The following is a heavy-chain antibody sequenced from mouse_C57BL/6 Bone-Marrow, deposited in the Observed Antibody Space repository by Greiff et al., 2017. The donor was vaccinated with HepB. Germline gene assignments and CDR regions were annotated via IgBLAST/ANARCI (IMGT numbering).Heavy chain of an antibody. Sequence: QVQLQQSGVELARPGASVKLSCKASGYTFTSYGISWVKQRTGQGLEWIGEIYPRSGNTYYNEKFKGKATLTADKSSSTAYMELRSLTSEDSAVYFCARPPLLLRSLYYYAMDYWGQGTSVTVSS. CDR1: GYTFTSYG. D-gene: IGHD1-1*01. V-gene: IGHV1-81*01. J-gene: IGHJ4*01. CDR3: ARPPLLLRSLYYYAMDY. CDR2: IYPRSGNT.